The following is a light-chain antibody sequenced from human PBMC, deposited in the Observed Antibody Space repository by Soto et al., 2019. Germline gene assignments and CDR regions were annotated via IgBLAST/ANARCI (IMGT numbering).Light chain of an antibody. CDR1: QSVDSNY. J-gene: IGKJ5*01. V-gene: IGKV3-20*01. CDR2: GAS. Sequence: EIVLTQSPGTLSLSPGEEATLSCRASQSVDSNYLAWYQQKPGQTPRLIIYGASGRADGIPHRFSGSGFGTAFNLAISKVEPEGFAVYYCQQYGTPRSVTFGQGTRLDI. CDR3: QQYGTPRSVT.